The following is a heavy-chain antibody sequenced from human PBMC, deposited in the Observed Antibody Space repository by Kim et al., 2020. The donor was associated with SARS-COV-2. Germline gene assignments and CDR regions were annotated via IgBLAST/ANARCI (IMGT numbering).Heavy chain of an antibody. CDR2: IWYNRSNE. J-gene: IGHJ3*02. Sequence: GGSLRLSCGASGFTFRSYGMHWVRQAPGKGLEWVASIWYNRSNEYHADSVKGRFTISRDNSKNTLYLQMNSLRAEDKAVFYCGRDGQNGAWGAIDIWCQG. V-gene: IGHV3-33*01. D-gene: IGHD3-16*01. CDR3: GRDGQNGAWGAIDI. CDR1: GFTFRSYG.